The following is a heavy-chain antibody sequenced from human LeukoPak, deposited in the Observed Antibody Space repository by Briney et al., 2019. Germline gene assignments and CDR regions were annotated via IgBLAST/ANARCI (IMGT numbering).Heavy chain of an antibody. Sequence: GGSLRLSCAASGFAFSTYAMSWVRQAPGKGLEWVSGISATGGSTYSADSVKGRFTISRDNSKNTLILQINNLRVEDTALYYCAKRHCRGGTCYSDSYYLDVWGKGTTVTVSS. J-gene: IGHJ6*03. D-gene: IGHD2-15*01. V-gene: IGHV3-23*01. CDR1: GFAFSTYA. CDR3: AKRHCRGGTCYSDSYYLDV. CDR2: ISATGGST.